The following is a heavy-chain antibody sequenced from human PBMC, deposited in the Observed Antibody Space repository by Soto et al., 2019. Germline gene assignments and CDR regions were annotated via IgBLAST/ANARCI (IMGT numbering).Heavy chain of an antibody. CDR2: TSYDGSNN. Sequence: QVQLVESGGGVVQPGTSLRLSCVGSGFTFRSYVIHWVRQAPCKGLEWVALTSYDGSNNFYGDSVKGRFTISRDNSRNTVELQMDSLRLEDTALYYCARWGTTGGLDVWGQGTRVSVSS. V-gene: IGHV3-33*05. J-gene: IGHJ4*02. CDR3: ARWGTTGGLDV. D-gene: IGHD3-16*01. CDR1: GFTFRSYV.